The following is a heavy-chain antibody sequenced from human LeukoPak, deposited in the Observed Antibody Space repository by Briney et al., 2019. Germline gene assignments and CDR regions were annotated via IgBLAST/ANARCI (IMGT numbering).Heavy chain of an antibody. Sequence: PGGSLRLSCAASGFTFGTYWMAWIRQGPGKGLEWAASIREDGSDYMASMKGRFAISRNNAKNSVYLQMNSLRAEDTAVYYCARDVNWGHFDYWGQGTLVTVSS. CDR3: ARDVNWGHFDY. J-gene: IGHJ4*02. D-gene: IGHD7-27*01. V-gene: IGHV3-7*01. CDR1: GFTFGTYW. CDR2: IREDGS.